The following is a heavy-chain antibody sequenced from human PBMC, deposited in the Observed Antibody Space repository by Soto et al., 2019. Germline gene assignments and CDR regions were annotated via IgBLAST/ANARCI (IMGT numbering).Heavy chain of an antibody. CDR1: GGSFSVYY. CDR2: INHSGST. D-gene: IGHD4-4*01. J-gene: IGHJ4*02. V-gene: IGHV4-34*01. Sequence: SETLSLTCAVYGGSFSVYYWSWIRQPPGKGLEWIGEINHSGSTNYNPSLKSRVTISVDTSKNQFSLKLSSVTAADTAVYYCARARYSWFDYWGQGTLVTVYS. CDR3: ARARYSWFDY.